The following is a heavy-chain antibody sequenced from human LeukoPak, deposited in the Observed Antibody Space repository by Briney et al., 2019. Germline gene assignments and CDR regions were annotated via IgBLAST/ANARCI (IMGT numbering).Heavy chain of an antibody. V-gene: IGHV1-18*01. Sequence: ASVKVSCKASRYTFTSSGISWVRQAPRQGLEWMGWISAYNGNTNYAQKRQGRVTMTTDTSTSTAYMELRSLRSDDTAVYYCASSRSYDWDNWFDPWGQGTLVTVSS. CDR3: ASSRSYDWDNWFDP. CDR1: RYTFTSSG. J-gene: IGHJ5*02. D-gene: IGHD3-9*01. CDR2: ISAYNGNT.